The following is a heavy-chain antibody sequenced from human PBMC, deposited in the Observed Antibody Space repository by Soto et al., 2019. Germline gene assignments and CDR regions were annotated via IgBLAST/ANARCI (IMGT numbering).Heavy chain of an antibody. J-gene: IGHJ4*02. V-gene: IGHV4-39*01. D-gene: IGHD6-19*01. CDR1: GGSISSSSYY. Sequence: QLQLQESGPGLVKPSETLSLTYTVSGGSISSSSYYWGWIRQPPGKGLEWIGSIYYSGSTYYNPSLKSRVTISVDTSKNQFSLKLSSVTAADTAVYYCARHNSGWYIHWGQGTLVTVSS. CDR2: IYYSGST. CDR3: ARHNSGWYIH.